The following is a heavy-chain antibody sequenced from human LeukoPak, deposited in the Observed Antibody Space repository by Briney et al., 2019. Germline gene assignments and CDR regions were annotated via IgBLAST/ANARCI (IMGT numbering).Heavy chain of an antibody. Sequence: GGSLRLSCAASGFTFSNAWMSWVRQAPGKGLEWVGRLKSKTDGGTTDYAAPVKGRFTISRDDSKNTLYLEMNSLKTEDTAVYYCTTRGSDSGCPFFWGQGTLVTVSS. J-gene: IGHJ4*02. CDR1: GFTFSNAW. D-gene: IGHD3-10*01. V-gene: IGHV3-15*01. CDR3: TTRGSDSGCPFF. CDR2: LKSKTDGGTT.